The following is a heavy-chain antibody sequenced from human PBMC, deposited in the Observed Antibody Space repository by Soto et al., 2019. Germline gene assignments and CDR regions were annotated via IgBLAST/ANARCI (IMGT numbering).Heavy chain of an antibody. CDR2: ISSSSSYI. V-gene: IGHV3-21*01. CDR3: ATRQDSVTSY. J-gene: IGHJ4*02. Sequence: GGSLRLSCAASGFTFSSCGMNWVRQAPGKGHEWVSSISSSSSYIYYADSVKGRFTISRDNAKNSLYLQMNSLRAEDTAVYYCATRQDSVTSYWGQGTLVTVSS. CDR1: GFTFSSCG. D-gene: IGHD4-4*01.